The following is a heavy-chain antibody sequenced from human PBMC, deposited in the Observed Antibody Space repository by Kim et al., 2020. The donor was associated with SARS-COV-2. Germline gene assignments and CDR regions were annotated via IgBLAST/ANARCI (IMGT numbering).Heavy chain of an antibody. D-gene: IGHD4-17*01. Sequence: YGHSVKGRLTITTEDSKNTLYLKLNSLRADDTAVYYCAKESGDYGESAFDLWGQGIMVTVSS. CDR3: AKESGDYGESAFDL. J-gene: IGHJ3*01. V-gene: IGHV3-23*01.